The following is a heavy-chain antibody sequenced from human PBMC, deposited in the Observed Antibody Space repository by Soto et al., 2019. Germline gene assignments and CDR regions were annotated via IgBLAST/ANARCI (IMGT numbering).Heavy chain of an antibody. CDR3: ARDNFGAAAGAGY. CDR1: GFTFSDYY. Sequence: GSLRLSCAASGFTFSDYYMSWIRQAPGKGLEWVSYISSSSYTNYADSVKGRFTISRDNAKNSLYLQMNSLRAEDTAVYYCARDNFGAAAGAGYWGQGTLVTVSS. V-gene: IGHV3-11*05. D-gene: IGHD6-13*01. CDR2: ISSSSYT. J-gene: IGHJ4*02.